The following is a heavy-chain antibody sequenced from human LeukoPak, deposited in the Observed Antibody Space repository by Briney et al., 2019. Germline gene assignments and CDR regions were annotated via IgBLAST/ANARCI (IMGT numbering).Heavy chain of an antibody. CDR3: ARAIYYYDSSGYYFNWFDP. V-gene: IGHV4-34*01. J-gene: IGHJ5*02. CDR2: INHSGST. Sequence: PSETLSLTCAVYGGSFSGYYWSWIRQPPGKGLEWIGEINHSGSTNYNPSLKSRVTISVDTSKNQFSLKLSSVTAADTAVYYCARAIYYYDSSGYYFNWFDPWGQGTLVTVSS. D-gene: IGHD3-22*01. CDR1: GGSFSGYY.